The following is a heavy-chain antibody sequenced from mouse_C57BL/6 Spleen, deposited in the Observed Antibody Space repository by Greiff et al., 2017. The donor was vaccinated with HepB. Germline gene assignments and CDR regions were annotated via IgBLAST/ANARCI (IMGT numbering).Heavy chain of an antibody. CDR2: ISSKSSNSAT. J-gene: IGHJ2*01. Sequence: VQLKESGGGLVQPKGSLKLSCAASGFTFNTYAMHWVRQAPGKGLEWVARISSKSSNSATYYADSVKDRFTISREYSQSMLYLQMYNLKAEDTAMYYCVRDSGPYCGGVDYWGQGTTLTVSS. D-gene: IGHD1-1*02. V-gene: IGHV10-3*01. CDR1: GFTFNTYA. CDR3: VRDSGPYCGGVDY.